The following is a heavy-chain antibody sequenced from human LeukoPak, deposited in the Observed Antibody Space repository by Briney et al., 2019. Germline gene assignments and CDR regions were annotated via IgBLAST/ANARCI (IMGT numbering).Heavy chain of an antibody. J-gene: IGHJ4*02. V-gene: IGHV3-13*01. CDR1: GFTFSSYD. CDR3: ARGLQWLDLYDY. Sequence: GGSLRLSCAASGFTFSSYDMHWVRQAPGKGLEWVSAIGTAGDTYYPGSVKGRFTISRENAKNSLYLQMNSLRAGDTAVYYCARGLQWLDLYDYWGQGTLVTVSS. CDR2: IGTAGDT. D-gene: IGHD6-19*01.